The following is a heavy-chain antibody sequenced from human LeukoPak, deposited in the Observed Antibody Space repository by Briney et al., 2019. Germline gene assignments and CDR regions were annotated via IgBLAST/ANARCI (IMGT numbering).Heavy chain of an antibody. CDR1: GGSISPYY. CDR2: ISYSGST. D-gene: IGHD2-15*01. J-gene: IGHJ4*02. CDR3: ARHITDYSYFDY. Sequence: SETLSLTCAVSGGSISPYYWSWIRQPPGKGLEWIGYISYSGSTNYNPSLKSRVTISVDTSKNQFSLKLSPVTAADTAVYYCARHITDYSYFDYWGQGTLVTVSS. V-gene: IGHV4-59*08.